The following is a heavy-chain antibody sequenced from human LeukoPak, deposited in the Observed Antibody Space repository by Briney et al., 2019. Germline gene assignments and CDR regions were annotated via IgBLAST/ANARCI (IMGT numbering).Heavy chain of an antibody. V-gene: IGHV3-33*01. CDR1: GFTFSTYG. J-gene: IGHJ4*02. D-gene: IGHD6-19*01. CDR3: AREKQKYSSGWYCLDY. Sequence: PGGSLRLSCAASGFTFSTYGLHWVRQAPGKGLEWVALIWYDGSNKYYADSVKGRFTISRDNSKNTLYLQMNSLRAEDTAVCYCAREKQKYSSGWYCLDYRGQGTLVTVSS. CDR2: IWYDGSNK.